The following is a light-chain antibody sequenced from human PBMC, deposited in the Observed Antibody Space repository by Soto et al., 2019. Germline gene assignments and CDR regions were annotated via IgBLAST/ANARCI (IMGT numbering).Light chain of an antibody. CDR3: QTWGTGIN. Sequence: QPVLTQSPSASASLGASVKLTCTLSSGHSSYAIAWHQQQPEKGPRYLMKLNSDGSHSKGDGIPDRFSGSSSGAERYLSISSLQSEDEAAYYCQTWGTGINFGGGTKLTVL. CDR2: LNSDGSH. J-gene: IGLJ2*01. V-gene: IGLV4-69*01. CDR1: SGHSSYA.